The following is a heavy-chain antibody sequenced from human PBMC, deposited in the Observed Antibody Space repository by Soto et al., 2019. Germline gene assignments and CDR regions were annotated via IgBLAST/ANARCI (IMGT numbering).Heavy chain of an antibody. CDR2: INNDGSNT. V-gene: IGHV3-74*01. D-gene: IGHD3-3*01. Sequence: EVQLVESGGGLVQPGESMRLSCAASGFSFSSSWMHWVRQAPGKGLVWVSRINNDGSNTRYADSVKGRFTVSRDNAKNTLYLQMNSLRAEDTAVYYCARPYDFWTGYYLPGDSWGQGILVTVSS. CDR1: GFSFSSSW. J-gene: IGHJ5*02. CDR3: ARPYDFWTGYYLPGDS.